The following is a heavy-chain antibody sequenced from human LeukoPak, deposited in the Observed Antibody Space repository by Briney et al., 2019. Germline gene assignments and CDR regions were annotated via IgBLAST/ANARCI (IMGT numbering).Heavy chain of an antibody. CDR3: ARVVAADGGDELDI. CDR2: ISAYKGNT. J-gene: IGHJ3*02. V-gene: IGHV1-18*01. D-gene: IGHD6-13*01. CDR1: GYTFSNYA. Sequence: ASVKASCKASGYTFSNYAVTWVRQAPGQGLEWVGWISAYKGNTNYGDKFQGRVTMTADTSTSTAYMEVRSLTSADTAVYYCARVVAADGGDELDIWGQGTLITVSS.